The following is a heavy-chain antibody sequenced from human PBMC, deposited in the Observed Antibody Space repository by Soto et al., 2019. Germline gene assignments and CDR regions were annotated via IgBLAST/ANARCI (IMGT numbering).Heavy chain of an antibody. Sequence: PSETLSLTCAVYGGSFSGYYWSWIRQPPGKGLEWIGEINHSGSTNYNPSLKSRVTISVDTSRNQFSLKLSSVTAADTAVYYCARVSCGSASCHSYFNYWGQGTLVTVSS. V-gene: IGHV4-34*01. CDR1: GGSFSGYY. D-gene: IGHD2-2*01. CDR2: INHSGST. CDR3: ARVSCGSASCHSYFNY. J-gene: IGHJ4*02.